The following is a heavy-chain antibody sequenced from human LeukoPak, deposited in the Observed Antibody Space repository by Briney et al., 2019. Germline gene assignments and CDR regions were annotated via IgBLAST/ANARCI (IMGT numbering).Heavy chain of an antibody. D-gene: IGHD3-3*01. CDR3: ARDNSMYYDFWSGYYPGFGMDV. CDR1: GFTFSSYS. J-gene: IGHJ6*02. CDR2: ISSSSSYI. V-gene: IGHV3-21*01. Sequence: GGSLRLSCAASGFTFSSYSMNWVRQAPGKGLEWVSSISSSSSYIYYADSVKGRFTISRDNAKNSLYLQMNSLRAEDTAVYYYARDNSMYYDFWSGYYPGFGMDVWGQGTTVTVSS.